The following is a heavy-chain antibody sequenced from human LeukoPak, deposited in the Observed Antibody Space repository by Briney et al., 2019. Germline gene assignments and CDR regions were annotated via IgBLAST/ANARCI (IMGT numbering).Heavy chain of an antibody. J-gene: IGHJ3*02. CDR2: INHSGST. CDR1: GGSFSGYY. D-gene: IGHD2-15*01. CDR3: AIVHCSGGSCYSYKVGKNAFDI. Sequence: SETLSLTCAVYGGSFSGYYWSWIRQPPGKGLEWIGEINHSGSTNYNPSLKSRVTISVDTSKNQSSLKLSSVTAADTAVYYCAIVHCSGGSCYSYKVGKNAFDIWGQGTMVTVSS. V-gene: IGHV4-34*01.